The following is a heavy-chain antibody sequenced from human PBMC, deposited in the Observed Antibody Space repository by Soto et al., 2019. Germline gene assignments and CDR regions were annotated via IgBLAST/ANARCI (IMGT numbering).Heavy chain of an antibody. CDR1: GGSFKSGSYS. V-gene: IGHV4-61*01. J-gene: IGHJ4*02. CDR2: VYHTGRT. Sequence: QVQLQESGPGLVKPSETLSLTCTVSGGSFKSGSYSWRWIRQPPGKGLEWIGYVYHTGRTSYNPSLQSRVSISIDTSKNQFSLNLDSVTAADTAVYFCARDFAYFDSWGQGTLVTVSS. CDR3: ARDFAYFDS. D-gene: IGHD3-3*01.